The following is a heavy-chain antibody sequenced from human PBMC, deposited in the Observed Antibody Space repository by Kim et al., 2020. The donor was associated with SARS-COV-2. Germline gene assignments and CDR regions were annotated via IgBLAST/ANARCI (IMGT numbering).Heavy chain of an antibody. Sequence: SVKVSCKASGGTFSSYAISWVRQAPGQGLEWMGRIIPILGIANYAQKFQGRVTITADKSTSTAYMELSSLRSEDTAVYYCARAPADYYDSSGYLAGLLDYWGRGTLLTVSS. D-gene: IGHD3-22*01. J-gene: IGHJ4*02. V-gene: IGHV1-69*04. CDR2: IIPILGIA. CDR3: ARAPADYYDSSGYLAGLLDY. CDR1: GGTFSSYA.